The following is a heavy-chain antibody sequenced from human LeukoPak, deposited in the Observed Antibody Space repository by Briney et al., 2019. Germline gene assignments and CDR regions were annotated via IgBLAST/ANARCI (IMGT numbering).Heavy chain of an antibody. D-gene: IGHD3-22*01. CDR3: ASGASSGYYYEYYFDY. V-gene: IGHV3-21*01. Sequence: GGSLRLSCAASGFTFSSYSMNWVRQAPGKGLEWVSSISGSSSYIYYADSVKGRFTISRDNAKNSLYLQMNSLRAEDTAVYYCASGASSGYYYEYYFDYWGQGTLVTVSS. CDR2: ISGSSSYI. J-gene: IGHJ4*02. CDR1: GFTFSSYS.